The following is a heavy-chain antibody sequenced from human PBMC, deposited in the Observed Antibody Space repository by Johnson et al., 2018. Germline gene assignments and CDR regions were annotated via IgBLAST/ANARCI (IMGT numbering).Heavy chain of an antibody. D-gene: IGHD3-16*01. CDR2: INSDGRST. CDR3: AKEIVQEGGGHFQH. J-gene: IGHJ1*01. V-gene: IGHV3-74*01. Sequence: VQLVESGGGLVQPGGSLRLSCAAAGFTFNTHWMNWVRQGPGKGLVWVSRINSDGRSTNYADFEKGRFTISRDNNKNSLFLQRNSLKPEDTAFYYCAKEIVQEGGGHFQHWGQGTLVIVSS. CDR1: GFTFNTHW.